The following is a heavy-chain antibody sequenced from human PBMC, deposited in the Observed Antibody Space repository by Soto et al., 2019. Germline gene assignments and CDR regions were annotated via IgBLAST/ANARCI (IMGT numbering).Heavy chain of an antibody. D-gene: IGHD1-1*01. Sequence: EVQVVESGGDLVEPGGSLRLSCVTSGFMFSSAWMSWVRQGPGKGLEWVARIKSKNEGGAADYAAPVNGRFSISRDDSKSTVYLQMNSLTAEDTALYYCVEGWNDFWGQGTLVTVSS. V-gene: IGHV3-15*01. CDR3: VEGWNDF. CDR2: IKSKNEGGAA. J-gene: IGHJ4*02. CDR1: GFMFSSAW.